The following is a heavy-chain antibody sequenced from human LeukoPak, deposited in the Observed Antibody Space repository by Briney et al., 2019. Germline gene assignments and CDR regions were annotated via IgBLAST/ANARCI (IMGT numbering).Heavy chain of an antibody. Sequence: GGSLRLSCAASGFTFSSYAMSWVRQAPGKGLEWVANINQDGSEKFYVDSVKGRFTISRDNAKNSPYLQMNSLRADDTAVYYCARGDILTGPFDYWGQGTLVTVSS. CDR2: INQDGSEK. D-gene: IGHD3-9*01. V-gene: IGHV3-7*04. CDR3: ARGDILTGPFDY. J-gene: IGHJ4*02. CDR1: GFTFSSYA.